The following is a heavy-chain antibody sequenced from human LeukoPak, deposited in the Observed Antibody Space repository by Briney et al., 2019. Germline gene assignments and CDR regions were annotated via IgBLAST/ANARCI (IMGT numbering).Heavy chain of an antibody. CDR3: ARPSTSGSGVYSFDH. V-gene: IGHV4-39*01. CDR2: IYKSGST. CDR1: GGATSSSGSY. Sequence: PETLSLTCTVSGGATSSSGSYWGWIRQSPGKGLEWFGSIYKSGSTSYNPSLKSRVTMSVDTSKNQFSLKLTSVPAADTAVYYCARPSTSGSGVYSFDHWGEGSVHSVSS. J-gene: IGHJ4*02. D-gene: IGHD3-10*01.